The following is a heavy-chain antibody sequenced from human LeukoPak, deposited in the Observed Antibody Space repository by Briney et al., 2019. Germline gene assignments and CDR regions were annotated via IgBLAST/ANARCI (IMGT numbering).Heavy chain of an antibody. J-gene: IGHJ4*02. Sequence: GESLKISCAASGFTFSSYAMSWVRQAPGKGLEWVSAISGSGGSTYYADSVKGQFTISRDNSKNTLYLQMNSLRAEDTAVYYCAKDYQGRWLVYFDYWGQGTLVTVSS. CDR3: AKDYQGRWLVYFDY. D-gene: IGHD6-19*01. CDR2: ISGSGGST. CDR1: GFTFSSYA. V-gene: IGHV3-23*01.